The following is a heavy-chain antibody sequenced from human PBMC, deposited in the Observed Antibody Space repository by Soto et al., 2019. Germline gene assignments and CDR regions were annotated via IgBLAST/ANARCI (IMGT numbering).Heavy chain of an antibody. CDR2: ISWNSGSI. CDR3: AKDWSYSSYFDY. J-gene: IGHJ4*02. Sequence: GGSLRLSCAASGFTFDDYAMHWVRQAPGKGLEWVSGISWNSGSIGYADSVKGRFTISRDNAKNSLYLQMNSLRAEDTALYYCAKDWSYSSYFDYWGQGTLVTVSS. V-gene: IGHV3-9*01. D-gene: IGHD1-26*01. CDR1: GFTFDDYA.